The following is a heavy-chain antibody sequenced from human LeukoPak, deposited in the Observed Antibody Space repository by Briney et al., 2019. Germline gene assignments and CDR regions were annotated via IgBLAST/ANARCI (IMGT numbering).Heavy chain of an antibody. J-gene: IGHJ4*02. CDR3: ARGEYYYDSSGYPSFDY. D-gene: IGHD3-22*01. Sequence: ASVKVSCKASGGTFSSYAISWVRQAPGQGLEWMGGIIPIFGTANYAQKFQGRVTITTDESTSTAYMELSSLRSEDTAVYYCARGEYYYDSSGYPSFDYWGQGTLVTVSS. CDR2: IIPIFGTA. V-gene: IGHV1-69*05. CDR1: GGTFSSYA.